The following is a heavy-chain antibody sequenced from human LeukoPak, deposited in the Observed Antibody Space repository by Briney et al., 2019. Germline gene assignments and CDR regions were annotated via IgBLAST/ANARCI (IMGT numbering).Heavy chain of an antibody. J-gene: IGHJ4*02. D-gene: IGHD2-2*01. CDR1: GFTFSSYE. CDR2: ISSSGSTI. Sequence: GGSLRLSCAASGFTFSSYEMNWVRQAPGKGLEWVSYISSSGSTISYADSVKGRFTISRDNAKNSLYLQMNSLRAEDTAVYYCARRYCSSTSCTLDYWGQGTLVTVSS. CDR3: ARRYCSSTSCTLDY. V-gene: IGHV3-48*03.